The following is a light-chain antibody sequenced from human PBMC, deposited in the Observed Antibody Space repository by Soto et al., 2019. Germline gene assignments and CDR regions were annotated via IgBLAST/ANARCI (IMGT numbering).Light chain of an antibody. V-gene: IGKV3-20*01. J-gene: IGKJ4*01. CDR3: QQYGS. CDR1: QSVSSSY. CDR2: GAS. Sequence: EIVLTQSPGTLYLSPGERATLSCRASQSVSSSYLAWYQQKPGQAPRLLIYGASSRDTGIPDRFSGSGSGTDVTRTISRLAPEDFAVYYCQQYGSFGGGTKVEIK.